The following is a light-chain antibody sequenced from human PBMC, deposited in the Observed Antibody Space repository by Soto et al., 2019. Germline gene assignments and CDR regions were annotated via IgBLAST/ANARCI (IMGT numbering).Light chain of an antibody. CDR2: GAS. CDR1: QSVSSSY. CDR3: QQYGSSPLT. J-gene: IGKJ4*01. Sequence: DIVLTQSPGTLSLSPGERSTLSCMASQSVSSSYLAWYQQKPGQAPRLLIYGASSRATGIPDRFSGSGSGTDFTLTISRLDPEDFAVYYCQQYGSSPLTFGGGTKVEIK. V-gene: IGKV3-20*01.